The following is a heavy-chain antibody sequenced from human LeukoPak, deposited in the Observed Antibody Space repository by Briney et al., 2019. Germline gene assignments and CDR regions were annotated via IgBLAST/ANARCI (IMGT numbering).Heavy chain of an antibody. D-gene: IGHD2-2*01. CDR2: ISSNGGST. CDR3: ARGYCSSTSCYFGYYYYYYGMDV. V-gene: IGHV3-64*01. Sequence: GGSLRLSCAASGFTFSSYAMHWVRQAPGKGLEYVSAISSNGGSTDYANSVKGRFTISRDNSKNTLYLQMGSLRAEDMAVYYCARGYCSSTSCYFGYYYYYYGMDVWGQGTTVTVSS. CDR1: GFTFSSYA. J-gene: IGHJ6*02.